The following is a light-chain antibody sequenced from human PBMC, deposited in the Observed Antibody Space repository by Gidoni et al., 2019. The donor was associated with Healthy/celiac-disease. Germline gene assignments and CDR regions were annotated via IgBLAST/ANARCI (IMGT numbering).Light chain of an antibody. V-gene: IGKV3D-11*01. CDR1: QGVSSY. Sequence: ENVLTQSPATLSLSPGERATLSCRASQGVSSYLAWYQQKPGQAPRLLIYDASNRATGIPARFSGSGPGTDFTLTISSLEPEDFAVYYCQQRRTFGQGTRLEIK. CDR3: QQRRT. CDR2: DAS. J-gene: IGKJ5*01.